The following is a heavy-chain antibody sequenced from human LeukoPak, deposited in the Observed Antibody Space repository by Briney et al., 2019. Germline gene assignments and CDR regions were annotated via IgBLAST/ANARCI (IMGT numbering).Heavy chain of an antibody. CDR2: IYYSGST. J-gene: IGHJ4*02. V-gene: IGHV4-59*01. CDR3: ARFRWLGFDY. Sequence: SETLSLTCTVSGGSISSYYWSWIRQPPGKGLEWIGHIYYSGSTNYNPSLKSRVTISVDTSKNQFSLKLSSVTAADTAVYYCARFRWLGFDYWGQGTLVTVSS. CDR1: GGSISSYY. D-gene: IGHD6-19*01.